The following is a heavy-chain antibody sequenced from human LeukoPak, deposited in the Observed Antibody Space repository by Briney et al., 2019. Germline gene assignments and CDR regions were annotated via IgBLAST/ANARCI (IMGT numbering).Heavy chain of an antibody. CDR2: ITSSSSHI. Sequence: GGSLRLSCAACGFTFSHYTIGWVRQAPGKGLERVASITSSSSHIYYADSVKGRFTISRDNAKNEVYLQMNSLRGEDTAIYYCARVMMGATVTAFHYYCMDVWGVGTAVTVSS. CDR1: GFTFSHYT. J-gene: IGHJ6*03. CDR3: ARVMMGATVTAFHYYCMDV. D-gene: IGHD4-11*01. V-gene: IGHV3-21*01.